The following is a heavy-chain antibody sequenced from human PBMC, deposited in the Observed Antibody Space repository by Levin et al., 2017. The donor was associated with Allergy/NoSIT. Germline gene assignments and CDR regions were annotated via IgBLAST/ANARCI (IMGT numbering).Heavy chain of an antibody. V-gene: IGHV5-51*01. D-gene: IGHD6-13*01. Sequence: GESLKISCKGSGYSFTSYWIGWVRQMPGKGLEWMGIIYPGDSDTRYSPSFQGQVTISADKSISTAYLQWSSLKASDTAMYYCARGGSSWYAGYYYYGMDVWGQGTTVTVSS. CDR3: ARGGSSWYAGYYYYGMDV. CDR2: IYPGDSDT. CDR1: GYSFTSYW. J-gene: IGHJ6*02.